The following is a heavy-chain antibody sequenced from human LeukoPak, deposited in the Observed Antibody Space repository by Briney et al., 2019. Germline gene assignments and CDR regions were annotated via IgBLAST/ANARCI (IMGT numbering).Heavy chain of an antibody. J-gene: IGHJ5*02. CDR3: ARDLGPLVGAS. CDR1: GGSISSYY. Sequence: SETLSLTCTVSGGSISSYYWSWIRQPPGKGLEWIGYIYYSGSTNYNPSLKSRVTISVDTSKNQFSLKLSSVTAADTAVYYCARDLGPLVGASWGQGTLVTVSS. V-gene: IGHV4-59*12. CDR2: IYYSGST. D-gene: IGHD1-26*01.